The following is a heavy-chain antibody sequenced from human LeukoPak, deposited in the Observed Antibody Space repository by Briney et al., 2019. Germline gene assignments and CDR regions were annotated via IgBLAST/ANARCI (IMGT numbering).Heavy chain of an antibody. CDR1: RFTFSSHD. V-gene: IGHV3-13*01. J-gene: IGHJ4*02. CDR2: IGTAGDT. CDR3: ARGGPGYYLDY. Sequence: PGGSLRLSCAASRFTFSSHDMHWVRQATGKGLEWVSTIGTAGDTYYPGSVKGRFTISRENAKNSLYLRMNILKAGDTAVYYCARGGPGYYLDYWGQGTLVTVSP.